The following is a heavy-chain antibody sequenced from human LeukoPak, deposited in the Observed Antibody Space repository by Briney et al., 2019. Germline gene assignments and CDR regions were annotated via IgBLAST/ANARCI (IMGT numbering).Heavy chain of an antibody. CDR2: IYHSGST. J-gene: IGHJ2*01. Sequence: PSGTLSLTCAVSGGSISSSNWWSWVRQPPGKGLEWIGEIYHSGSTNYNPSLKSRVTISVDKSKNQFSLKLSSVTAAGTAVYYCARDPDGFGDYRYWYFDLWGRGTLVTVSS. V-gene: IGHV4-4*02. CDR3: ARDPDGFGDYRYWYFDL. CDR1: GGSISSSNW. D-gene: IGHD4-17*01.